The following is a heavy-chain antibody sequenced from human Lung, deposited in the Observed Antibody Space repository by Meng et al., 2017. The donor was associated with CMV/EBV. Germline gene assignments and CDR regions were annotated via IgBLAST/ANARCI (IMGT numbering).Heavy chain of an antibody. V-gene: IGHV3-23*01. CDR3: AKFRGGIYYVYYFDY. CDR1: GFTFSSMA. Sequence: GFTFSSMAMAWGRQAPGKGLEWGSGISNTGGNKYYADSVKGRFTISRDNSKNTLYLQMNSLRAEDTAVYYCAKFRGGIYYVYYFDYWGQGTLVTVSS. D-gene: IGHD1-26*01. J-gene: IGHJ4*02. CDR2: ISNTGGNK.